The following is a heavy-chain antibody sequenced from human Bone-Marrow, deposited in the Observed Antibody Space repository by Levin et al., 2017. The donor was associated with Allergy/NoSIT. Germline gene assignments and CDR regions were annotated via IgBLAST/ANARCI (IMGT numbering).Heavy chain of an antibody. D-gene: IGHD2-8*02. CDR3: ARGIIGDVRVAHKEAFDI. Sequence: SLKISCVGSGFTFDDYAMHWVRQAPGKGLEWVSGISWNSGSIGYADSVKGRFTISRDNAKNSLYLQMNSLRPEDTAFYYCARGIIGDVRVAHKEAFDIWGQGTMVSVSS. J-gene: IGHJ3*02. CDR2: ISWNSGSI. CDR1: GFTFDDYA. V-gene: IGHV3-9*01.